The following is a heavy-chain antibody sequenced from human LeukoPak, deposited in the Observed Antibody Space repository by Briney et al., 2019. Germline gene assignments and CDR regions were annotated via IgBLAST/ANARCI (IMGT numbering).Heavy chain of an antibody. J-gene: IGHJ4*02. CDR2: IYYSGST. CDR3: ARTDPFYYFDY. CDR1: GGSISSYY. V-gene: IGHV4-59*01. Sequence: PSETLSLTCTVSGGSISSYYWSWIRQPPGKGLEWIGYIYYSGSTNYNPSLKSRVTISVDTSKNQFSLKLSSVTAADTAVYYCARTDPFYYFDYWGQGTLVTVSS.